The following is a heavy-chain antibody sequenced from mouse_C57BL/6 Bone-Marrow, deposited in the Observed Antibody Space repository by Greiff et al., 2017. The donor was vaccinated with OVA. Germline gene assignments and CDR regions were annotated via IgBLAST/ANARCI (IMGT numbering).Heavy chain of an antibody. D-gene: IGHD1-1*01. CDR2: ISYSGST. V-gene: IGHV3-1*01. CDR1: GYSITSGYD. J-gene: IGHJ1*03. Sequence: VQLKESGPGMVKPSQSLSLTCTVTGYSITSGYDWHWIRHFPGNTLEWMGYISYSGSTNYNPSLKSRISITHDTSKNHFFLKLNSVTTEDTATYYCARGYYGSSYWYVDVWGTGTTVTVSS. CDR3: ARGYYGSSYWYVDV.